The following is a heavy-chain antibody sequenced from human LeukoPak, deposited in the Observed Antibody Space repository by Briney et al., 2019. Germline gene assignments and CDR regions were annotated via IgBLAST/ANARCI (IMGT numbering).Heavy chain of an antibody. Sequence: ASVKVSCKASGYTFTTYAMHWVRQAPGQRLEWMGWINAGNGNTKYSEKFQARVTITRDTSASTAYMELSSLRSEDTAVYYCARDPIGSRWPYHFDYWGQGTLDTVSS. CDR3: ARDPIGSRWPYHFDY. J-gene: IGHJ4*02. V-gene: IGHV1-3*01. D-gene: IGHD6-13*01. CDR1: GYTFTTYA. CDR2: INAGNGNT.